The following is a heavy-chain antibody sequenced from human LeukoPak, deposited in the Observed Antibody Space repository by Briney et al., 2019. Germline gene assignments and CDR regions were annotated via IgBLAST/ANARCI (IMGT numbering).Heavy chain of an antibody. CDR1: GFTFTNYD. J-gene: IGHJ4*02. V-gene: IGHV3-30*03. D-gene: IGHD3-16*01. CDR2: ISYDGSNK. CDR3: ATPYSYGYYFDY. Sequence: PGGSLRLSCAASGFTFTNYDMHWVRQAPGKGLEWVAVISYDGSNKYFADSVKGRFTISRDNSKNTLYLQMNSLRAEDTAVYYCATPYSYGYYFDYWGQGTLVTVSS.